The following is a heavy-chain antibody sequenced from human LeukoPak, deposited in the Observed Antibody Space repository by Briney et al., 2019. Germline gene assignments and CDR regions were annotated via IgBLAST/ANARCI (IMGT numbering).Heavy chain of an antibody. J-gene: IGHJ5*02. CDR3: ARYLAAAGPNNWFDP. V-gene: IGHV4-4*02. Sequence: SETLSLTCAVSGGSISSSNWWSWVRQPPGKGLEWIGEIYHSGSTNYNPSLKSRVTISVDKSKNQFSLKLSSVTAAETAVYYCARYLAAAGPNNWFDPWGQGTLVTVSS. CDR2: IYHSGST. D-gene: IGHD6-13*01. CDR1: GGSISSSNW.